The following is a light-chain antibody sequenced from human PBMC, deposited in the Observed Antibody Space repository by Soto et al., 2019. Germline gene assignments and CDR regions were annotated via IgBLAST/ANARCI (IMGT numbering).Light chain of an antibody. Sequence: EIVMTQSPATLSVSPGERATLSCRASQSVSSKLAWYQQKPGQAPRVLIHGASTRATGIPARFSGSGSGTEFTLTISSLQSEDFAVYYCQHYNGWPPTWTLGQGTKV. V-gene: IGKV3-15*01. CDR2: GAS. CDR1: QSVSSK. J-gene: IGKJ1*01. CDR3: QHYNGWPPTWT.